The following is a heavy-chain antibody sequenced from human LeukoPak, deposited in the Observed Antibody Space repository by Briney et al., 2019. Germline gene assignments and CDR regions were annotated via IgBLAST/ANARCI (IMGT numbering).Heavy chain of an antibody. CDR2: IYPGDSDT. CDR3: ARLRQYYDFWSGFFGAFDI. V-gene: IGHV5-51*03. CDR1: GYSFTSYW. D-gene: IGHD3-3*01. Sequence: KPGESLKISCKGSGYSFTSYWIGWVRQMPGKGLEWMGIIYPGDSDTRYSPSFQGQVTISADKSISTAYLQWNSLKASDTAMYYCARLRQYYDFWSGFFGAFDIWGQGTMVTVSS. J-gene: IGHJ3*02.